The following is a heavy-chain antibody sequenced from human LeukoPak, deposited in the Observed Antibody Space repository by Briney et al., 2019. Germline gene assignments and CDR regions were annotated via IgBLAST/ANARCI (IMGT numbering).Heavy chain of an antibody. CDR1: GGTFSSYA. J-gene: IGHJ5*02. V-gene: IGHV1-69*05. CDR3: ARVKAAAGTLIWFDP. Sequence: SVEVSCKASGGTFSSYAISWVRQAPGQGLEWMGGIIPIFGTANYAQKFQGRVTITTDESTSTAYMELSSLRSEDTAVYYCARVKAAAGTLIWFDPWGQGTLVTVSS. D-gene: IGHD6-13*01. CDR2: IIPIFGTA.